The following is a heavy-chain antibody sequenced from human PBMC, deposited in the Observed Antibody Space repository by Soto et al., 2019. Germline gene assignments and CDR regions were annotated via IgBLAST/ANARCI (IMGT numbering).Heavy chain of an antibody. CDR3: AVSRDGYSMDV. Sequence: QVQLQESGPGLVKPSQTLSLTCTVSGGSISSGGYYWSWIRQHPGKGLEWIGYIYYSGSTYYNPSLKSRVTISVATSKDQFSLKLSSVTAADTAVYYCAVSRDGYSMDVWGQGTTVTVSS. J-gene: IGHJ6*02. V-gene: IGHV4-31*03. CDR1: GGSISSGGYY. CDR2: IYYSGST. D-gene: IGHD2-2*01.